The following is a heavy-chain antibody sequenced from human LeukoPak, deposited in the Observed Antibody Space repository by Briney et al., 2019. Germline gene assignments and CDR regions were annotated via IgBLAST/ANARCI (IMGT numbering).Heavy chain of an antibody. Sequence: SETLSLTCTVSGGSISSGGYYWSWIRQHPGKGLEWIGYIYYSGSTYYNPSLKSRVTMSVDTSKNQFSLKLSSVTAADTAVYYCSRVELCPYFHLWGRCTLVTVSS. D-gene: IGHD3-16*01. CDR1: GGSISSGGYY. V-gene: IGHV4-31*03. CDR2: IYYSGST. J-gene: IGHJ2*01. CDR3: SRVELCPYFHL.